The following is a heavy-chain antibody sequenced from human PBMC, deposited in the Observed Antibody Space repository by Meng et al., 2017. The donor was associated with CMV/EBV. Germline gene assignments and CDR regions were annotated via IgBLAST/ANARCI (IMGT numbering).Heavy chain of an antibody. CDR1: GGSISSYY. CDR2: IYYSGST. D-gene: IGHD3-16*02. CDR3: ATSSYDYVWGSYRSGDYYGMDV. V-gene: IGHV4-59*01. Sequence: SETLSLTCTVSGGSISSYYWSWIRQPPGKGLEWIGYIYYSGSTNYNPSLKSRVTISVGTSKNQFSLKLSSVTAADTAVYYCATSSYDYVWGSYRSGDYYGMDVWGQGTTVTVSS. J-gene: IGHJ6*02.